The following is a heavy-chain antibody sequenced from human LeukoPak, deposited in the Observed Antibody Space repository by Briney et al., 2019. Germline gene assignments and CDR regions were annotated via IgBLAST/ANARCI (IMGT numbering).Heavy chain of an antibody. CDR2: ISWDGGST. J-gene: IGHJ4*02. D-gene: IGHD4-23*01. V-gene: IGHV3-43*01. CDR3: AKDLGGKSDY. CDR1: GFTFDDYT. Sequence: GGSLRLSCAASGFTFDDYTMHWVCQAPGKGLEWVSLISWDGGSTYYADSVKGRFTISRDNSKNSLYLQMNSLRTEDTALYYCAKDLGGKSDYWGQGTLVTVSS.